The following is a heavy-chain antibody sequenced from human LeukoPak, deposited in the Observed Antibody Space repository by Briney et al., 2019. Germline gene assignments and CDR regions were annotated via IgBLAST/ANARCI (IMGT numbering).Heavy chain of an antibody. J-gene: IGHJ4*02. CDR2: IYYSGST. V-gene: IGHV4-39*07. CDR3: ARGVVAAPQTFDY. Sequence: SETLSLTCTVSGGSISSSSYYWGWIRQPPGKGLEWIGSIYYSGSTYYNPSLKSRVTISVDTSKSQFSLRLSSVTAADTALYYCARGVVAAPQTFDYWGQGTLVTVSS. D-gene: IGHD2-15*01. CDR1: GGSISSSSYY.